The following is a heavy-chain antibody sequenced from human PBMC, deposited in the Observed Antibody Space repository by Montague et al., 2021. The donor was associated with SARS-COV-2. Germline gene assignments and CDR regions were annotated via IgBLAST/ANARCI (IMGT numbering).Heavy chain of an antibody. CDR3: ARPLVRGVPKAFDI. V-gene: IGHV4-39*01. CDR2: IYYSGTT. CDR1: GGSITRNYY. Sequence: SETLSLTCTVSGGSITRNYYWGWIRQPPGKGLEWVGNIYYSGTTXXNPSLQSRVTISVDASKNKYSLNLTSVTAADTAVYYCARPLVRGVPKAFDIWGQGALVIVSS. D-gene: IGHD3-10*01. J-gene: IGHJ3*02.